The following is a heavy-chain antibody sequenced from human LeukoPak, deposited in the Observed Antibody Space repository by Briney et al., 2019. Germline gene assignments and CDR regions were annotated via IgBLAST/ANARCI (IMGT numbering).Heavy chain of an antibody. D-gene: IGHD1-1*01. CDR2: ISASGDVT. CDR1: GFSFSDYA. J-gene: IGHJ3*02. Sequence: GGSLRLSCTASGFSFSDYALSWVRQAPGKRLEWVSAISASGDVTFYADSLRGRFTISRDNSKSTLYLQMNGLRAEDTAIFYCAKSLFTSATGTGRAFHIWGQGTRVTVSS. V-gene: IGHV3-23*01. CDR3: AKSLFTSATGTGRAFHI.